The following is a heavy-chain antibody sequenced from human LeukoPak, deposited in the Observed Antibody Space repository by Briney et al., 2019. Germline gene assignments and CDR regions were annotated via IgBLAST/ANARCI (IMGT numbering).Heavy chain of an antibody. D-gene: IGHD3-16*02. CDR1: GFAVSSNY. Sequence: PGGSLRLSCAASGFAVSSNYMNWVRQAPGKGLEWVSVIFSGGDTYYAESVKGRFTISRDNSKNTLYLQMNSLRADGTAVYYCARGGVISATPTYWGQGTLVTVSS. CDR3: ARGGVISATPTY. CDR2: IFSGGDT. J-gene: IGHJ4*02. V-gene: IGHV3-53*01.